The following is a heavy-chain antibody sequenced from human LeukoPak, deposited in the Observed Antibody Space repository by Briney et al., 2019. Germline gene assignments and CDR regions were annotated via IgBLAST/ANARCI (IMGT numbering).Heavy chain of an antibody. CDR1: GVSFIRYY. Sequence: PSETLSLTCAVYGVSFIRYYWSWIRQSPGKGLEWIADIDHRGDTNYNPSVKSLVTISVDTSKNQFSLRVRSLSAADTAVYYCARGATISETGYFDFWGQGTLVTVSS. V-gene: IGHV4-34*01. CDR2: IDHRGDT. D-gene: IGHD5-24*01. J-gene: IGHJ4*03. CDR3: ARGATISETGYFDF.